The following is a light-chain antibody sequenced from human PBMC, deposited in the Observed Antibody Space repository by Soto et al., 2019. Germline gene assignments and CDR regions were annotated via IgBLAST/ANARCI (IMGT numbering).Light chain of an antibody. J-gene: IGLJ3*02. Sequence: QTVVTQEPSSSVSPGGTVTLTCGLSSGSVSTTYYPSWYQQTPGQAPRTLIYNTNTRSSGVPDRFSGSILGNTAALTITGAHADDESDYYCLLYMGTGFSVFGGRTKLTVL. V-gene: IGLV8-61*01. CDR2: NTN. CDR3: LLYMGTGFSV. CDR1: SGSVSTTYY.